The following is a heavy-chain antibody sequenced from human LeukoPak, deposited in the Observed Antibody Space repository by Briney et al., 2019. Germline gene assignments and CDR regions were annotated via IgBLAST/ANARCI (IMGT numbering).Heavy chain of an antibody. CDR1: GYTLTELS. CDR3: ATDRDMVRGLYFDY. CDR2: FDPEDGET. D-gene: IGHD3-10*01. V-gene: IGHV1-24*01. J-gene: IGHJ4*02. Sequence: ASVKVSCKVSGYTLTELSMHWVRQAPGKGPEWMGGFDPEDGETIYAQKFQGRVTMTEDTSTDTAYMELSSLRSEDTAVYYCATDRDMVRGLYFDYWGQGTLVTVSS.